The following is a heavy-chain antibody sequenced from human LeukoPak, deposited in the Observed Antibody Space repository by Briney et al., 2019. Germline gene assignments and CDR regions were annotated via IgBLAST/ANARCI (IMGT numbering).Heavy chain of an antibody. V-gene: IGHV3-11*04. J-gene: IGHJ4*02. Sequence: GGSLRLSCTASGFTFSDYYMSWIRQAPGKGLEWVSYISTSGSTIYYGDAVKGRFTISRDNAKNSLYLQMNSLRAEDTAVYCCARDSCSNGVCFDYWGQGTLVTVSS. CDR2: ISTSGSTI. CDR1: GFTFSDYY. CDR3: ARDSCSNGVCFDY. D-gene: IGHD2-8*01.